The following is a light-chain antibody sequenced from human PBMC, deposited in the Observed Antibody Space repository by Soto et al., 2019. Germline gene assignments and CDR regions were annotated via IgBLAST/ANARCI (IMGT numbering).Light chain of an antibody. CDR3: CSYAGRYTYV. CDR1: SSDVGAYNY. J-gene: IGLJ1*01. V-gene: IGLV2-11*01. Sequence: QSVLTQPRSVSGSPGQSVTISCTGTSSDVGAYNYVSWYQQHPGKAPKLVIYDVSKRPSGVPDRLSGSKSGNTASLTISGLQADDEADYYCCSYAGRYTYVFGTGTKLTVL. CDR2: DVS.